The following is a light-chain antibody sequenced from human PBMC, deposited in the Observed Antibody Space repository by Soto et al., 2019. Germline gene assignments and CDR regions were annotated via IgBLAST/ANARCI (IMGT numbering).Light chain of an antibody. V-gene: IGKV3-20*01. CDR3: QQYANSPRT. J-gene: IGKJ1*01. CDR1: QSVTGSY. CDR2: EAS. Sequence: EIVLTQSPGTLSLSPGERASVSCRASQSVTGSYLAWYQQKTGQAPRLLIYEASSRATGIPDRFSGSGSGNDFTLTISRLEPEDFAVYYCQQYANSPRTFGQGTKVEIK.